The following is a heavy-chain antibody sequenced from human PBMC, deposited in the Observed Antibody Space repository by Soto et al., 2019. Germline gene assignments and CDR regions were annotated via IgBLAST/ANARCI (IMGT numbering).Heavy chain of an antibody. V-gene: IGHV3-48*02. J-gene: IGHJ4*02. CDR2: IDRSGNII. Sequence: LRLSCAASGFTLSTYSLYWVRQAPGKGLEWISYIDRSGNIIHYADSVKGRFTISRDNARNSLYLQMNSLTDEDTAVYYCARDGWAYGDYYFDSWGQGTLVTVSS. CDR1: GFTLSTYS. CDR3: ARDGWAYGDYYFDS. D-gene: IGHD4-17*01.